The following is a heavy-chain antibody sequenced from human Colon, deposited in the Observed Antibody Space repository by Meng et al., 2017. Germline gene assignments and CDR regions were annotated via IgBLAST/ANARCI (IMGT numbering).Heavy chain of an antibody. CDR1: GCTFSSYT. CDR2: INPSLGIS. D-gene: IGHD3-22*01. V-gene: IGHV1-69*02. CDR3: ASSRSCYYDCIFAFGGAFDI. J-gene: IGHJ3*02. Sequence: SVKVSCKASGCTFSSYTISWVRQAPGQGLEWMGRINPSLGISNYAQKFQGRVTITADKSTSTAYMELSSLRSEDTAVYYCASSRSCYYDCIFAFGGAFDIWGQGTMVTVSS.